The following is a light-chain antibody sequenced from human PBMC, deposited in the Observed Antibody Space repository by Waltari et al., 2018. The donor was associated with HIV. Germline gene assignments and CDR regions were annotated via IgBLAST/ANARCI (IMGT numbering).Light chain of an antibody. CDR1: QCVLYSSNKKAY. CDR3: QQCYSNPLT. V-gene: IGKV4-1*01. Sequence: IVITHPPGSLTVSLAERDTTDCQASQCVLYSSNKKAYIAWYQQKGLQPPELLISCASNRESGAPDRCSGSGSGTNFTLTNSSLQADDVAVYYCQQCYSNPLTFGGGTKVEIK. CDR2: CAS. J-gene: IGKJ4*01.